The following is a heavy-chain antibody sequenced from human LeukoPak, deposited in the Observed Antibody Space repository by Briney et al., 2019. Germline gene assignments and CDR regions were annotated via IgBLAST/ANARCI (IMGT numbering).Heavy chain of an antibody. V-gene: IGHV4-4*07. D-gene: IGHD3-10*01. CDR3: ARENYYGSGSYYYYYYGMDV. CDR2: IYTSGST. J-gene: IGHJ6*02. Sequence: SETLSLTCTGSGGSISSYYWSWIRQPAGKGLEWIGRIYTSGSTNYNPSLKSRVTMSVDTSKNQFSLKLSSVTAADTAVYYCARENYYGSGSYYYYYYGMDVWGQGTTVTVSS. CDR1: GGSISSYY.